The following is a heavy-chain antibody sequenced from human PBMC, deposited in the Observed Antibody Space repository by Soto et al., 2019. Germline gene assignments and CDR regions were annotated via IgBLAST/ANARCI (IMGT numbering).Heavy chain of an antibody. CDR2: IIPIFGTA. J-gene: IGHJ6*02. Sequence: VQLVQSGAEVKKPGSSVKVSCKASGGTFSSYAISWVRQAPGQGLEWMGGIIPIFGTANYAQKFQGRVTITADESTSTAYMELSSLRSEDTAVYYCARQESIAVAGSYYYYGMDVWGQGTTVTVSS. CDR1: GGTFSSYA. D-gene: IGHD6-19*01. V-gene: IGHV1-69*01. CDR3: ARQESIAVAGSYYYYGMDV.